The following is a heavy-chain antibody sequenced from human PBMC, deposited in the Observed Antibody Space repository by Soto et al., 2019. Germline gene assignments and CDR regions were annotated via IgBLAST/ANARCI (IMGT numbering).Heavy chain of an antibody. V-gene: IGHV3-21*01. CDR1: GFTFTRYS. J-gene: IGHJ4*02. Sequence: GGSLRLSCAASGFTFTRYSMNWVRQAPGKGLEWVSSISSTTNYIYYADSMKGRFTVSRDNAKNSVYLEMNSLSAEDTAVYYCARESEDLTSNFDYWGRGTLVTVSS. CDR2: ISSTTNYI. CDR3: ARESEDLTSNFDY.